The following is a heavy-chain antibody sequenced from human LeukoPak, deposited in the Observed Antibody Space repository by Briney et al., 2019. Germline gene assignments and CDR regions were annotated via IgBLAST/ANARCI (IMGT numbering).Heavy chain of an antibody. V-gene: IGHV4-34*01. J-gene: IGHJ3*02. CDR1: GGSFSGYY. CDR3: ARQSQSYYYDSSRGAFDI. Sequence: SETLSLTCAVYGGSFSGYYWSWIRQPPGKRLEWIGEINHSGSTNYNPSLKSRVTISVDTSKNQFSLKLSSVTAADTAVYYCARQSQSYYYDSSRGAFDIWGQGTMVTVSS. D-gene: IGHD3-22*01. CDR2: INHSGST.